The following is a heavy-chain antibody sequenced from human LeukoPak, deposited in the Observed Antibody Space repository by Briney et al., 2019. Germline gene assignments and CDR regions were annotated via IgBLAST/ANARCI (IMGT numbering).Heavy chain of an antibody. CDR3: ARAGLYNWNYEGTAYFDY. CDR2: INWNGGST. CDR1: GFTFDDYG. D-gene: IGHD1-7*01. J-gene: IGHJ4*02. Sequence: GGSLRLSCAASGFTFDDYGMSWVRQAPGKGLEWVSGINWNGGSTGYADSVKGRFTISRDNAKNSLYLQMNSLKAEDTALYYCARAGLYNWNYEGTAYFDYWGQGTLVTVSS. V-gene: IGHV3-20*04.